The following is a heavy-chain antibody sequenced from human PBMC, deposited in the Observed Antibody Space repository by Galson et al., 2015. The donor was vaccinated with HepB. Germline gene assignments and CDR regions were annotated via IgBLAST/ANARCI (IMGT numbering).Heavy chain of an antibody. CDR2: ISGLGTHT. J-gene: IGHJ4*02. Sequence: SLRLSCAGSGFTFSSFAMRWVRQAPGKGLEWVSAISGLGTHTKYADSVKGRFTISRDNSKNTVYLQMNSLRAEDTAVYYCATDRERDGNNAGFDYWGQGTLVIVSS. V-gene: IGHV3-23*01. CDR1: GFTFSSFA. CDR3: ATDRERDGNNAGFDY. D-gene: IGHD5-24*01.